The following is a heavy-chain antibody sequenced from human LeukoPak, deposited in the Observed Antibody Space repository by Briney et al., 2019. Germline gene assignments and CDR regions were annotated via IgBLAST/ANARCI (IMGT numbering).Heavy chain of an antibody. CDR1: GFTFSNYG. CDR3: ARIRGSYATFDY. D-gene: IGHD1-26*01. J-gene: IGHJ4*02. CDR2: IISSSTTI. V-gene: IGHV3-48*01. Sequence: GGSLRLSCAASGFTFSNYGMNWVRQAPGKGLEWVSYIISSSTTIYYADSVKGRFTISRDNAKNSLFLQMNSLRAEDTAVYYCARIRGSYATFDYWGQGTLVTVSS.